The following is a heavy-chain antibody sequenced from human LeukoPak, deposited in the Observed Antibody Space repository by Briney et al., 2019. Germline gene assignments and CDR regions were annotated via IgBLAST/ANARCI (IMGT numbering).Heavy chain of an antibody. CDR3: ARRGYYYDSSGYRGYYFDY. CDR2: IYYSGST. Sequence: SETLSLTCTVSGGSISSYYWSWIRQPPGKGLEWIGYIYYSGSTNYNPSLKSRVTISVDTSKNQFSLKLSSVTAADTAVYYCARRGYYYDSSGYRGYYFDYWGQGTLVTVSS. V-gene: IGHV4-59*08. D-gene: IGHD3-22*01. J-gene: IGHJ4*02. CDR1: GGSISSYY.